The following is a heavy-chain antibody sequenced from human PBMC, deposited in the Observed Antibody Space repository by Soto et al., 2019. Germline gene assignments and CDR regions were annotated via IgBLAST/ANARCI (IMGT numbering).Heavy chain of an antibody. Sequence: PGGSLRLSCISSGFTFRTYTINWVRQAPGKGLEWVSGIRGFSPYTFYAESVEGRFTISRDNAKNSLFLQMNSLRAEDTAVYYCARDRGYDAHDFYYNAMDVWGQGTTVTVSS. CDR3: ARDRGYDAHDFYYNAMDV. CDR1: GFTFRTYT. CDR2: IRGFSPYT. D-gene: IGHD2-15*01. V-gene: IGHV3-21*01. J-gene: IGHJ6*02.